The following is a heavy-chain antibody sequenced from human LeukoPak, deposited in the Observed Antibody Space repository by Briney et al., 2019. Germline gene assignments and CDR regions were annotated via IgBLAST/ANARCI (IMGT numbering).Heavy chain of an antibody. CDR2: INHSGST. Sequence: SETLSLTCAVYGGSFSGYYWSWIRQPPGKGLEWIGEINHSGSTYYNPSLKSRVTISVDTSKNQFSLKLSSVTAADTAVYYCAREHSSVSSESKGYDHWGQGTLVTVSS. D-gene: IGHD6-19*01. CDR3: AREHSSVSSESKGYDH. V-gene: IGHV4-34*01. J-gene: IGHJ4*02. CDR1: GGSFSGYY.